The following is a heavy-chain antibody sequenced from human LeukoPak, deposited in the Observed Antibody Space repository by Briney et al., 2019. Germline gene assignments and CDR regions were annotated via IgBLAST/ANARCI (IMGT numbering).Heavy chain of an antibody. CDR2: IYSGGST. J-gene: IGHJ3*02. CDR1: GFTVSSNY. D-gene: IGHD3-16*01. V-gene: IGHV3-53*01. Sequence: GGSLRLSCAASGFTVSSNYMSWVRQAPGKGLEWVSVIYSGGSTYYADSVKGRFTISRDNSKNTLYLQMNSLRAEDTAVYYCARDRLGVADAFDIWGQGTMVTVSS. CDR3: ARDRLGVADAFDI.